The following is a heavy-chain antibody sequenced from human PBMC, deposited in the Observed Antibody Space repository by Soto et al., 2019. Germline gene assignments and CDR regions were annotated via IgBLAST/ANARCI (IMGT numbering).Heavy chain of an antibody. Sequence: EVQLLESRGGLVQPGRSLRLSCAASGFTFDDYAMHWVRQAPGKGLEWVSGISCNSGSIGYADSVKGRFTISRDNAKNSLYLQMNSLRAEDTALDYCAKAAMATIAHFEYWGQGTLVNVSS. V-gene: IGHV3-9*01. J-gene: IGHJ4*02. CDR1: GFTFDDYA. CDR3: AKAAMATIAHFEY. CDR2: ISCNSGSI.